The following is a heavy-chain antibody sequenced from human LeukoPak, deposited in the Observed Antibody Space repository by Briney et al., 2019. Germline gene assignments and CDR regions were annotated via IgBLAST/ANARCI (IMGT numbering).Heavy chain of an antibody. J-gene: IGHJ4*02. Sequence: GASVKVSCKASGITFTSSAVQWVRQARGQRLEWIGWIVVGSGNTNYAQKFQERVTITRDMSTSTAYMELSSLRSEDTDVYYCAAAESVTTGYYFDYWGQGTLVTVSS. CDR2: IVVGSGNT. CDR1: GITFTSSA. CDR3: AAAESVTTGYYFDY. V-gene: IGHV1-58*01. D-gene: IGHD4-17*01.